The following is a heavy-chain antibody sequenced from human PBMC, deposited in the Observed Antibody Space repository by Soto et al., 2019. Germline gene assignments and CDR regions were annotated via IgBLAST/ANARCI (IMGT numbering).Heavy chain of an antibody. CDR2: IVDDGRKK. D-gene: IGHD2-2*01. Sequence: QVQLVESGGGVVQPGKSLTLSCTASRFTFETYAMYWVRQAPGKGLECVAAIVDDGRKKNYAASVKGRFTVSRDNSKSTVFLQVTNLRAEDTALYYCTTARYCSRDACPAAEWGQGTLITVSS. CDR3: TTARYCSRDACPAAE. J-gene: IGHJ4*02. V-gene: IGHV3-33*01. CDR1: RFTFETYA.